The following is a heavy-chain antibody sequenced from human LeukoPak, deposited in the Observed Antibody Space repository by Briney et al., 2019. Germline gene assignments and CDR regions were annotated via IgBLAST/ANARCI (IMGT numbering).Heavy chain of an antibody. Sequence: PGGSLRLSCAASGLTFSNYWMDWVRQAPGKGLEWVANIKQDGSEKYYVDSVKGRFTISRDNAKNSLYLQMNSLRAEDTAVYYCARDGLWFGELFYNWGQGTLVTVFS. CDR3: ARDGLWFGELFYN. CDR1: GLTFSNYW. D-gene: IGHD3-10*01. J-gene: IGHJ4*02. CDR2: IKQDGSEK. V-gene: IGHV3-7*01.